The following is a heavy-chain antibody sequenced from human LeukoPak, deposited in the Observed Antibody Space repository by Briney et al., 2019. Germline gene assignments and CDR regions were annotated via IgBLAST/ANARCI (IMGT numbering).Heavy chain of an antibody. CDR1: EFTSSSYW. V-gene: IGHV3-74*01. CDR2: INSDGSSS. J-gene: IGHJ4*02. CDR3: ARDYDSIFDY. Sequence: PGGSLRLSCAASEFTSSSYWMHWVRQAPGKGLVWVSRINSDGSSSRYADSVKGRFTISRDNARNTLYLQMHSLTAEDTAVYYCARDYDSIFDYWGQGTLITVSS. D-gene: IGHD3-3*01.